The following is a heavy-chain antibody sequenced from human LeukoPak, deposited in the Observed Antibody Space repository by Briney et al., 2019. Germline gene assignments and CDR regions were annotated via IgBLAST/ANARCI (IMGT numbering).Heavy chain of an antibody. Sequence: GGSLRLSCAASGLPFSTYSMNWVRQAPGKGLEWVSYISSSSATIYYADSVKGRFTVSRDNAKNSLYLQMNSLRDEDTALYYCAKDMGRGELVSQDWGRGTLVTVSS. J-gene: IGHJ4*02. CDR1: GLPFSTYS. CDR2: ISSSSATI. D-gene: IGHD3-16*01. V-gene: IGHV3-48*02. CDR3: AKDMGRGELVSQD.